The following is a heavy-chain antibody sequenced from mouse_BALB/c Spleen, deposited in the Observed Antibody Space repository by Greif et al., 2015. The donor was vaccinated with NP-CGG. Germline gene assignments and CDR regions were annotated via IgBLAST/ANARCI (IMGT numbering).Heavy chain of an antibody. CDR2: IWSDGST. CDR3: ARDYRYDGALYATDD. J-gene: IGHJ4*01. CDR1: GFSFTSYG. Sequence: QVQLKESGPGLVAPSQSLSITCTISGFSFTSYGVHWVRQPPGKGLEWLVVIWSDGSTTYNSALKSRLSISKDNSKSQVILKMKSLQTEDAAMYYCARDYRYDGALYATDDWGQGTSVTVSS. D-gene: IGHD2-14*01. V-gene: IGHV2-6-1*01.